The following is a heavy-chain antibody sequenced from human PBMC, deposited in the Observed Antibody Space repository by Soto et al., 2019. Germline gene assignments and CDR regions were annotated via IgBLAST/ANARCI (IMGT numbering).Heavy chain of an antibody. CDR3: ARRWGRTFDY. Sequence: QVQLQESGPGLVKPSETLSLSCTVSGGSISRYYWSWIRQPPGKGLEWIGYIHYSGSTNYNPSLKSRVTISVDTSKNQFSLKLSSVTAADTAVYYCARRWGRTFDYWGQGTLVTVSS. CDR1: GGSISRYY. CDR2: IHYSGST. D-gene: IGHD1-26*01. V-gene: IGHV4-59*08. J-gene: IGHJ4*02.